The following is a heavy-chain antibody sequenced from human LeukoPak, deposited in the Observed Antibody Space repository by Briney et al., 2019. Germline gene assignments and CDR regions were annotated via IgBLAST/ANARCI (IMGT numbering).Heavy chain of an antibody. D-gene: IGHD1-26*01. CDR1: GGSISSGDYY. CDR3: ARYSGSYRSDFDY. J-gene: IGHJ4*02. V-gene: IGHV4-30-4*08. CDR2: IYYSGST. Sequence: PSQTLSLTCTVPGGSISSGDYYWSWIRQPPGKGLEWIGYIYYSGSTYYNPSLKSRVTISVDTSKNQFSLKLSSVTAADTAVYYCARYSGSYRSDFDYWGQGTLVTVSS.